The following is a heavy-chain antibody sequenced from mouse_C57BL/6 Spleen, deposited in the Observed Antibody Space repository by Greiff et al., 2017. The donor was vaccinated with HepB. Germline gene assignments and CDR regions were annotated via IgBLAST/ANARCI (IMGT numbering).Heavy chain of an antibody. V-gene: IGHV1-26*01. CDR2: INPNNGGT. CDR1: GYTFTDYY. Sequence: EVKLQQSGPELVKPGASVKISCKASGYTFTDYYMNWVKQSHGKSLEWIGDINPNNGGTSYNQKFKGKATLTVDKSSSTAYMELRSLTSEDSAVYYCARHSNYYWYFDVWGTGTTVTVSS. D-gene: IGHD2-5*01. CDR3: ARHSNYYWYFDV. J-gene: IGHJ1*03.